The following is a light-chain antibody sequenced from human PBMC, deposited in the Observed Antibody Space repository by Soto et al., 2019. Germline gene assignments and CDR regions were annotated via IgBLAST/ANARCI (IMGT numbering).Light chain of an antibody. V-gene: IGKV1-33*01. CDR3: QQCDDFIT. CDR2: EAS. CDR1: QDIKNY. Sequence: DIQMTQSPSSLSASVGDRVTITCQASQDIKNYLNWYQQKPGKAPKLLIYEASNLETGVPSMFSGSGSGRTFTFSISSLQHEDIAKYYCQQCDDFITFGGGTRIEIK. J-gene: IGKJ4*01.